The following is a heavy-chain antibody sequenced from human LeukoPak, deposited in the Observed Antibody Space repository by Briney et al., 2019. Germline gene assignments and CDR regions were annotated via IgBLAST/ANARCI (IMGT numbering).Heavy chain of an antibody. CDR3: ARDSSSSWYNWFDP. V-gene: IGHV4-59*01. J-gene: IGHJ5*02. CDR2: IYYSGST. CDR1: GDSISSYY. D-gene: IGHD6-13*01. Sequence: SETLSLTCTVSGDSISSYYWSWIRQPPGKGLEWIGYIYYSGSTNYNPSLKSRVTISVDTSKNQFSLNLSSVTAADTAVYYCARDSSSSWYNWFDPWGQGTLVIVSS.